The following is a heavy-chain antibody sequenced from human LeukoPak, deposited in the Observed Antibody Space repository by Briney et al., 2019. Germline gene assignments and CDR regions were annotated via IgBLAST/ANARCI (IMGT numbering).Heavy chain of an antibody. CDR1: GYTFTSYG. CDR3: ARGGGRGSLLWFGGLSYGMDV. V-gene: IGHV1-18*01. Sequence: ASVKVSCKASGYTFTSYGISWVRQAPGQGLEWMGWISAYNGNTNYAQKLQGRVTMTTDTSTSTAYMELGSLRSDDTAVYYCARGGGRGSLLWFGGLSYGMDVWGQGTTVTVSS. D-gene: IGHD3-10*01. J-gene: IGHJ6*02. CDR2: ISAYNGNT.